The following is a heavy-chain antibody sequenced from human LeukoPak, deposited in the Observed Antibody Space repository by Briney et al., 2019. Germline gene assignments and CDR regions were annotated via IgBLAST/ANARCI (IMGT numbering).Heavy chain of an antibody. D-gene: IGHD3-10*02. CDR3: TRSVRYYSHYFMDV. V-gene: IGHV4-38-2*01. CDR2: IYHSGYT. Sequence: PSETLSLTCVVSGYSITTAHYWGWTRQPPGKGLEWIGSIYHSGYTHYNPSLKSRVTMTIDTSKSQFTLDLNSVIAADTAVYYCTRSVRYYSHYFMDVWGKGITVTVSS. J-gene: IGHJ6*03. CDR1: GYSITTAHY.